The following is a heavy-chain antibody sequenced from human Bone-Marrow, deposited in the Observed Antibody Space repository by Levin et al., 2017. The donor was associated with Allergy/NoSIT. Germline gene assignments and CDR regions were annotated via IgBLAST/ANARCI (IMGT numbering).Heavy chain of an antibody. D-gene: IGHD6-13*01. CDR1: GFTVSSSY. Sequence: PGGSLRLSCAASGFTVSSSYVSWVRQAPGKGLEWVSIIYGDGRTFYGDSVRGRFIISRDNSENTLYLQMNSLRAEDTAMYYCGRESSGAGGRYIDYWGQGTLVTVSS. J-gene: IGHJ4*02. V-gene: IGHV3-53*01. CDR2: IYGDGRT. CDR3: GRESSGAGGRYIDY.